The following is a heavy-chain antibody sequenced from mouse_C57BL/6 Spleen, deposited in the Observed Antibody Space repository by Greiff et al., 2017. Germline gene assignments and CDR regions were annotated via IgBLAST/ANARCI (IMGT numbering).Heavy chain of an antibody. J-gene: IGHJ3*01. D-gene: IGHD4-1*01. V-gene: IGHV5-17*01. CDR2: ISSGSSTN. CDR1: GFTFSDYG. CDR3: APGFFAY. Sequence: EVKLVESGGGLVKPGGSLKLSCAASGFTFSDYGMHWVRQAPEKGLEWVAYISSGSSTNYYAATVKGRFTISRDNAKNTLFLQRTKLRSEDTAMYDCAPGFFAYWGQGTLVTVSA.